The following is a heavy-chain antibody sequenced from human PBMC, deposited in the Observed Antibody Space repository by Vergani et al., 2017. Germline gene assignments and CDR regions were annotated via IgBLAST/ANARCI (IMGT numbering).Heavy chain of an antibody. J-gene: IGHJ3*02. V-gene: IGHV4-34*01. CDR2: INHSGST. CDR3: ASRGGYRARNAFDI. Sequence: QVQLQQWGAGLLKPSETLSLTCAVYGGSFSGYYWSWIRQPPGKGLEWIGEINHSGSTNYNPSLTSRVTISVDTSKNQFSLKLSSVTAADTAVYYCASRGGYRARNAFDIWGQGTMVTVSS. CDR1: GGSFSGYY. D-gene: IGHD3-16*02.